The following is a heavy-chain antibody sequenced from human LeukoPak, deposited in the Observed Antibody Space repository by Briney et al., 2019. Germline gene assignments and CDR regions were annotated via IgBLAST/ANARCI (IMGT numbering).Heavy chain of an antibody. CDR2: IYPGDSHI. CDR3: ARPRYGASEY. CDR1: GYSFTSYW. J-gene: IGHJ4*02. V-gene: IGHV5-51*01. Sequence: GESLKISCKGSGYSFTSYWIGWVRQMPRKGLEWMGIIYPGDSHIRFSPSLQGQVTISADKSISTAYLQWSSLKASDTAMYYCARPRYGASEYWGQGTLVTVSS. D-gene: IGHD4/OR15-4a*01.